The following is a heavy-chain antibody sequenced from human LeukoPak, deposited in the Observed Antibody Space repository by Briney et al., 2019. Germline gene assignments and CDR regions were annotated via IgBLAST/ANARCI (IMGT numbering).Heavy chain of an antibody. CDR2: IYTSGST. J-gene: IGHJ4*02. V-gene: IGHV4-61*02. D-gene: IGHD3-22*01. Sequence: PSETLSLTCTVSGGSISSSSYYWSWIRLPTGKGLEWIGRIYTSGSTTYNPSLKSRVTISGDTSENQFSLRLSSVTAADTAVYYCARASYSYDISGWVPFDYWGQGTLVTVSS. CDR1: GGSISSSSYY. CDR3: ARASYSYDISGWVPFDY.